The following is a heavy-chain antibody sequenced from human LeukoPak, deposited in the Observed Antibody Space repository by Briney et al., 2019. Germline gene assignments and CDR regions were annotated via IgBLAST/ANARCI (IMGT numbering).Heavy chain of an antibody. V-gene: IGHV3-21*01. J-gene: IGHJ3*02. CDR1: GFTFSSYS. CDR2: ISSSSSYI. CDR3: ARDGGDIVVVVAASNDAFDI. Sequence: GGSLRLSFAASGFTFSSYSMNWVRQAPGKGLEWVTSISSSSSYIYYADSVKGRFTISRDNAKNSLYLQMNSLRAEDTAVYYCARDGGDIVVVVAASNDAFDIWGQRTMVTVSS. D-gene: IGHD2-15*01.